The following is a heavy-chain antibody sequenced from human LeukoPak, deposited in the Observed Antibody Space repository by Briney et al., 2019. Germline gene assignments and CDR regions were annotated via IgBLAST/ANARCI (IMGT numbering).Heavy chain of an antibody. CDR3: ARGGLYANIRYDY. V-gene: IGHV4-59*01. J-gene: IGHJ4*02. D-gene: IGHD3/OR15-3a*01. CDR2: IYAGANA. Sequence: SETLCLTCTVSGGSITNYYWTWIRQPPGKGLEWIGYIYAGANAEYSPFLRSRVTISVDTSKNQFSLNLKSATAADTAVYYCARGGLYANIRYDYWGQGALVAVSS. CDR1: GGSITNYY.